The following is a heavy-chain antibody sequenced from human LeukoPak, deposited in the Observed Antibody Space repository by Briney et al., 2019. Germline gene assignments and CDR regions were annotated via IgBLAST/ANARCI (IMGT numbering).Heavy chain of an antibody. CDR3: ARETFPYSGSYLDY. V-gene: IGHV3-30-3*01. CDR1: GFTFSSYW. J-gene: IGHJ4*02. CDR2: ISYDGSNK. Sequence: GGSLRLSCAASGFTFSSYWMHWVRQAPGKGLEWVAVISYDGSNKYYADSVKGRFTISRDNSKNTLYLQMNSLRAEDTAVYYCARETFPYSGSYLDYWGQGTLVTVSS. D-gene: IGHD1-26*01.